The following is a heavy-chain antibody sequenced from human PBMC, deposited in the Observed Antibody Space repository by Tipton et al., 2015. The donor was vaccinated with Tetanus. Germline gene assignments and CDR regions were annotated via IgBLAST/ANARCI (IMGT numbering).Heavy chain of an antibody. D-gene: IGHD4-11*01. V-gene: IGHV4-61*01. CDR1: GGSVSSGSYY. Sequence: TLSLTCTVFGGSVSSGSYYWAWIRQPPGKGLEYIGYILYGASTHYNPSLKSRVTVSADPSQNQFSLNLNSVTAADTAVYYCARDSNFYSYSYKGMDVWGQGTTVTVSS. J-gene: IGHJ6*02. CDR3: ARDSNFYSYSYKGMDV. CDR2: ILYGAST.